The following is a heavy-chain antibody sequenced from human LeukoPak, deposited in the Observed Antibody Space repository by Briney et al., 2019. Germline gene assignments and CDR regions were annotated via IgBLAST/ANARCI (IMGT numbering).Heavy chain of an antibody. CDR3: AKGRVDTAMIPDLTYYYMDV. CDR2: ISGSGGST. Sequence: PGGSLRLSCAASGFTFSSYGMSWVRQAPGKGLEWVSAISGSGGSTYYADSVKGRFTISRDNSKNTLYLQMNSLRAEDTAVYYCAKGRVDTAMIPDLTYYYMDVWGKGTTVTISS. V-gene: IGHV3-23*01. D-gene: IGHD5-18*01. CDR1: GFTFSSYG. J-gene: IGHJ6*03.